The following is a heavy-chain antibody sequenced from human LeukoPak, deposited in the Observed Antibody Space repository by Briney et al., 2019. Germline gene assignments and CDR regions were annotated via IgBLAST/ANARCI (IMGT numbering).Heavy chain of an antibody. CDR2: INPNSGGT. J-gene: IGHJ6*03. Sequence: ASVKVSCKASGYTFTGYYLNWVRQAPGQGLEWMGWINPNSGGTNYAQKFQGRVSMTRDTSISTAYMEVSGLRSDDTAVYYCARGEKYGAILYYYMDVWGKGTTVTVSS. D-gene: IGHD2-2*01. CDR3: ARGEKYGAILYYYMDV. CDR1: GYTFTGYY. V-gene: IGHV1-2*02.